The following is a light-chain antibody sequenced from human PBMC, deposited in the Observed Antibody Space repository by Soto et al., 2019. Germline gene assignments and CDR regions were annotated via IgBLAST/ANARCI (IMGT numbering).Light chain of an antibody. CDR2: DAS. CDR1: QSISKY. CDR3: QQYENLPRT. J-gene: IGKJ1*01. V-gene: IGKV1-33*01. Sequence: DIQMTQSPSSLSASVGDRVTITCRASQSISKYLNWYQQKPGKAPKLLIYDASNLEKGVPPRFSGSGSGTDFSFTITSLQPEDFATYYCQQYENLPRTFGPGTKVEIK.